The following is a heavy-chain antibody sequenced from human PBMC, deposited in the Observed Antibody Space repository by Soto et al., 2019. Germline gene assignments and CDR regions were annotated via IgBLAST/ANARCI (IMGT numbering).Heavy chain of an antibody. D-gene: IGHD6-13*01. V-gene: IGHV3-30-3*01. CDR2: ISSDGSNK. Sequence: GGSLRLSCSVSGFTFSSHAMHWVSQAPGKGLEWVALISSDGSNKYYADSVKGRFTISRDNAKNSLYLQMNSLRAEDTAVYYCARGGQQLHGMDVWGQGTTVTVSS. J-gene: IGHJ6*02. CDR1: GFTFSSHA. CDR3: ARGGQQLHGMDV.